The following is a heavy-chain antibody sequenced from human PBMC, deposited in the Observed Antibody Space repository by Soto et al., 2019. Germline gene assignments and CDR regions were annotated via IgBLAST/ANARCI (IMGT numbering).Heavy chain of an antibody. Sequence: PGGSLRLSCAASGFTFSNDWMNWVRQGPGKGLEWVSRIISGGTRVTYADSVKGRFTIARDNAKNTLYLEMHSLTAEDTAVYYCARERTSKGGMDVRGQGTTVTVSS. J-gene: IGHJ6*02. CDR2: IISGGTRV. V-gene: IGHV3-74*01. CDR3: ARERTSKGGMDV. CDR1: GFTFSNDW.